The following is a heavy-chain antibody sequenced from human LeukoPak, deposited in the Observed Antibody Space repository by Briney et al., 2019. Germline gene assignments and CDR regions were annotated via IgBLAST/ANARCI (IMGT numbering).Heavy chain of an antibody. J-gene: IGHJ3*02. Sequence: GGSLRLSCAASKFTFSSFAIHWVRQAPGKGLEWVAVISYDGSNKYYADSVKGRFTISRDNSKNTLYLQMNSLRAEDTAVYYCARDFRAGGVTSKAFDIWGQGTMVTVSS. V-gene: IGHV3-30*04. CDR1: KFTFSSFA. D-gene: IGHD3-16*01. CDR2: ISYDGSNK. CDR3: ARDFRAGGVTSKAFDI.